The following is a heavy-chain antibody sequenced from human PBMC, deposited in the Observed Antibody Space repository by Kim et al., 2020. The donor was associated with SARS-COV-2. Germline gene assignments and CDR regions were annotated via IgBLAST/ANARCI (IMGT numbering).Heavy chain of an antibody. CDR2: IYSGGST. CDR1: GFTVSSNY. V-gene: IGHV3-53*01. Sequence: GGSLRLSCAASGFTVSSNYMSWVRQAPGKGLEWVSVIYSGGSTYYADSVKGRFTISRDNSKNTLYLQMNSLRAEDTAVYYCARWKNWNDEYYYYGMDVWGQGTTVTVSS. CDR3: ARWKNWNDEYYYYGMDV. D-gene: IGHD1-1*01. J-gene: IGHJ6*02.